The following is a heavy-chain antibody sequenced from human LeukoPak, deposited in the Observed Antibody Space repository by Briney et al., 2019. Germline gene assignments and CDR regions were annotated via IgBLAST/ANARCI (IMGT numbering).Heavy chain of an antibody. CDR2: ISGSGGST. CDR1: GFTFSSYG. J-gene: IGHJ4*02. Sequence: GGTLRLSCAASGFTFSSYGMSWVRQAPGKGLEWVSAISGSGGSTYYADSVKGRFTISRDNAKNSLYLQMNSLRAEDTAVYCASMLTHWGQGTLVTV. V-gene: IGHV3-23*01. D-gene: IGHD2-8*01. CDR3: ASMLTH.